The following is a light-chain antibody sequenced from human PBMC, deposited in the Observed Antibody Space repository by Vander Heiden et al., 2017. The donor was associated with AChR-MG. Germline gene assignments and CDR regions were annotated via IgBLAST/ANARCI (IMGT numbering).Light chain of an antibody. J-gene: IGKJ4*01. CDR2: GAS. Sequence: EIVLTQSQDTLPLSPGETATLSCRASQSVGSYLAWYQQKPGQAPRLLIHGASNRATGIPARFSGSGSGTDFTLTISSLQPEDFALYFCQQRSDWPPLTFGGGTKVEIK. CDR1: QSVGSY. CDR3: QQRSDWPPLT. V-gene: IGKV3-11*01.